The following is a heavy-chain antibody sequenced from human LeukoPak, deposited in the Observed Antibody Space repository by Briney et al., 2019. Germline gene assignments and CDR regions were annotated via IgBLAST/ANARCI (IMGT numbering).Heavy chain of an antibody. D-gene: IGHD3-10*01. CDR2: FDPEDGET. V-gene: IGHV1-24*01. Sequence: ASVKVSCKVSGYTLTELSMHWVRQAPGKGLEWMGGFDPEDGETIYAQKFQGRVTMTEDTSTDTAYIELSSLRSEDTAVYYCATLIMVRGVIWFDPWGQGTLVTVSS. CDR1: GYTLTELS. CDR3: ATLIMVRGVIWFDP. J-gene: IGHJ5*02.